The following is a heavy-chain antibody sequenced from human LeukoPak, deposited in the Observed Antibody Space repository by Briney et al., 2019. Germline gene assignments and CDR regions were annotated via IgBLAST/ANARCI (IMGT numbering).Heavy chain of an antibody. CDR1: GFTFSSYA. V-gene: IGHV3-30-3*01. J-gene: IGHJ4*02. D-gene: IGHD2/OR15-2a*01. CDR2: ISYDGSNK. Sequence: GRSLRLSCAASGFTFSSYAMHWVRQAPGKGLEWVAVISYDGSNKYYADSVKGRFTISRDNSKNTLYLQMNSLRAEDTAVYYCASALYVFDYWDQGTLVTVSS. CDR3: ASALYVFDY.